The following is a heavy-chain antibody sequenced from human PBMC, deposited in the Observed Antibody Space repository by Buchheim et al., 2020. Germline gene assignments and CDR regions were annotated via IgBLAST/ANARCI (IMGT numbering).Heavy chain of an antibody. CDR3: ARDPVTARSFDL. CDR1: GASVNSPGIH. Sequence: QVQLEESGPGLVKPSETLSLTCSVSGASVNSPGIHWSWIRQPPGKGPEYIGNIFYSGSTNYNPSLKSRLTISLDTSRNKFSLNLTSVTTADTAVYYCARDPVTARSFDLWSRGTL. J-gene: IGHJ2*01. D-gene: IGHD5-18*01. V-gene: IGHV4-61*08. CDR2: IFYSGST.